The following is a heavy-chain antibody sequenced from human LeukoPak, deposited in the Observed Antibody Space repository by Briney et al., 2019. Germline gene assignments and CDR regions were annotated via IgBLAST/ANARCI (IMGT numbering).Heavy chain of an antibody. V-gene: IGHV3-74*01. CDR1: GFTVTDYA. Sequence: GGSLRLSCAASGFTVTDYAMTWIRQSPGKGLVWVSSINADGSSTSYADSMKGRFTISRDNAKNTLYLQMNSLRAEDTAVYYCASQQSFHYYYMDVWGKGTTVTVSS. D-gene: IGHD2/OR15-2a*01. CDR3: ASQQSFHYYYMDV. J-gene: IGHJ6*03. CDR2: INADGSST.